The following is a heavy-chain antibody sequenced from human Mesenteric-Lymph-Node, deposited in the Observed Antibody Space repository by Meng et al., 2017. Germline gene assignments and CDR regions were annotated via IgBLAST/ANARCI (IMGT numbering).Heavy chain of an antibody. D-gene: IGHD3-3*01. J-gene: IGHJ3*02. CDR2: ISGSGDST. Sequence: ETLSLTCTVSGGSISNYYWSWIRQPAGKGLEWVSVISGSGDSTYYADSVQGRFIISRDNSKNTLYLQMNSLRAEDTALYYCAREGLEIAPGTRSDAFEMWGQGTMVTVSS. CDR1: GGSISNYY. CDR3: AREGLEIAPGTRSDAFEM. V-gene: IGHV3-23*01.